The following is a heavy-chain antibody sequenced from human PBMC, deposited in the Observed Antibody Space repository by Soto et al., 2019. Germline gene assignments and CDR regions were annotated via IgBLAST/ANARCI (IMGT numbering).Heavy chain of an antibody. J-gene: IGHJ3*02. V-gene: IGHV3-53*01. CDR2: IYSAGNT. CDR1: GFTVSTNF. D-gene: IGHD3-10*01. CDR3: AGVFGDFAFDAFDI. Sequence: PGGSLRLSCAASGFTVSTNFLSWVRQAPGKGLEWVSFIYSAGNTYYADSVKGRFTISRDNSKNXLXXXXXXXXXXXXAVYYCAGVFGDFAFDAFDIWGXXXMVXVSS.